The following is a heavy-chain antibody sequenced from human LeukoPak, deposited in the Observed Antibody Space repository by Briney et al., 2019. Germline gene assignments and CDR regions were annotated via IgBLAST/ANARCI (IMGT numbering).Heavy chain of an antibody. CDR3: TRDRSRAEDD. J-gene: IGHJ4*02. CDR2: INQGGSDK. Sequence: PGGSLRLSCAASGFTFSGHWMRWVRQAPGKGLEWVANINQGGSDKYYVDSVKGRLTISRDNANNLLYLQMNSLRGEDTAVYYCTRDRSRAEDDWGQGTLVTVSS. V-gene: IGHV3-7*01. CDR1: GFTFSGHW. D-gene: IGHD1-14*01.